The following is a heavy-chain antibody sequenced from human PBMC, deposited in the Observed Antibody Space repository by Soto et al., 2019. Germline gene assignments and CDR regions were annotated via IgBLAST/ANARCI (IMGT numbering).Heavy chain of an antibody. J-gene: IGHJ6*02. Sequence: QVQLVQSGAEVKKPGASVKVSCKASGYTFTSYGISWVRQAPGQWLDWMGWISAYNGNTKYAQDLQGRVTMTTDTSTSKAYMELRSLRSDDTAVYYCARFSGGSYNTYYYYYGMDVWGQGTTVTVSS. CDR1: GYTFTSYG. V-gene: IGHV1-18*04. CDR2: ISAYNGNT. D-gene: IGHD2-15*01. CDR3: ARFSGGSYNTYYYYYGMDV.